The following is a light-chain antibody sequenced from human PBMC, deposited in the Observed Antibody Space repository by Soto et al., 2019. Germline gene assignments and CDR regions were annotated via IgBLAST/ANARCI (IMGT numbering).Light chain of an antibody. V-gene: IGLV2-14*01. Sequence: QSALTQPASVSGSPGQSITISCTGTSSDIGGYKYVSWYQQHPGKAPKLIIYEVTNRPSGVSDRFSGSKSGNMASLTISGLQAEDEADYYCSSYTIYSTLLLFGGGTKLTV. CDR1: SSDIGGYKY. CDR2: EVT. CDR3: SSYTIYSTLLL. J-gene: IGLJ2*01.